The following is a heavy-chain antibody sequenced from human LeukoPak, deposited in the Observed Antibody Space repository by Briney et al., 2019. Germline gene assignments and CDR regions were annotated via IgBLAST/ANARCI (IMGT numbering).Heavy chain of an antibody. D-gene: IGHD4-17*01. CDR1: GYSISSGYY. CDR2: IYHSGST. Sequence: SETLSLTCTVSGYSISSGYYWGWIRQPPGKGLEWIGSIYHSGSTYYNPSLKSRVTISVDTSKDQFSLKLSSVTAADTAVYYCARDAYGDTRYFDLWGRGTLVTVSS. CDR3: ARDAYGDTRYFDL. J-gene: IGHJ2*01. V-gene: IGHV4-38-2*02.